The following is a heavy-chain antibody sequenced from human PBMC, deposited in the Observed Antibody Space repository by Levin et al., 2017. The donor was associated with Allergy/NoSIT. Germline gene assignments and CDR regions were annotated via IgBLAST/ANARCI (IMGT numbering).Heavy chain of an antibody. CDR3: ARGTAFWSGYYFGY. CDR2: INHSGST. CDR1: GGSFSGYY. Sequence: SQTLSLTCAVYGGSFSGYYWSWIRQPPGKGLEWIGEINHSGSTNYNPSLKSRVTISVDTSKNQFSLKLSSVTAADTAVYYCARGTAFWSGYYFGYWGQGTLVTVSS. V-gene: IGHV4-34*01. J-gene: IGHJ4*02. D-gene: IGHD3-3*01.